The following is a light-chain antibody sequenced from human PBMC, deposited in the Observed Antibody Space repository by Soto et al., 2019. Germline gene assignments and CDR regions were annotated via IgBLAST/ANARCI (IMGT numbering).Light chain of an antibody. Sequence: QSVLTQPASVSGSPGQSITISCTGTSNDVGGYNYVSWYQQYPGKAPKLMIYDVSNRPSGVSNRFSGSKSGNTASLTISGIQDEDEADYYCSSYKSSSYTSSSTLYVFGTGTKVTVL. CDR1: SNDVGGYNY. V-gene: IGLV2-14*01. CDR2: DVS. J-gene: IGLJ1*01. CDR3: SSYKSSSYTSSSTLYV.